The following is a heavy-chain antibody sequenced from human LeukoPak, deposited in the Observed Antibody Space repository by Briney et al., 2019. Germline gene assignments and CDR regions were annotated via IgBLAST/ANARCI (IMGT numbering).Heavy chain of an antibody. Sequence: GGSLRLSCAASGFTFSSYVMTWVRQAPGKGLEWVSAISGGGGSTYYADSVKGRFTISRANSKTTLYLQMNSLRAEDTAVYYCAKRGSIRAFDYWGQGTLVTVSS. J-gene: IGHJ4*02. D-gene: IGHD4-11*01. CDR2: ISGGGGST. CDR1: GFTFSSYV. V-gene: IGHV3-23*01. CDR3: AKRGSIRAFDY.